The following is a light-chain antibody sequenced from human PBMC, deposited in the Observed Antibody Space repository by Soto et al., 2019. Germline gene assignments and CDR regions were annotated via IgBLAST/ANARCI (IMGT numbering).Light chain of an antibody. CDR1: TSNIGRNT. V-gene: IGLV1-44*01. Sequence: QSVLTQPPSASGTPGQTVTISCSGTTSNIGRNTVNWYQQLPGRAPKLLIYGNSQGPSGVPDRFSASKSGTSASLAISGLRSEDEADYHCAAWDETVKDLLFGGGT. CDR3: AAWDETVKDLL. CDR2: GNS. J-gene: IGLJ2*01.